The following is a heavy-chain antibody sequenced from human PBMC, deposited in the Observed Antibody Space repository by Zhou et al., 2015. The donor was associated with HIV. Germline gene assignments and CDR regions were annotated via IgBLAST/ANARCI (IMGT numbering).Heavy chain of an antibody. CDR3: ARSTYDLAMGYYYYGMDV. CDR2: IIPIFGTA. V-gene: IGHV1-69*06. D-gene: IGHD5-12*01. Sequence: QVQLVQSGAEVKKPGSSVKVSCKASGGTFSSYAISWVRQAPGQGLEWMGGIIPIFGTANYAQKFQGRVTITADKSTSTAYMELSSLRSEDTAVYYCARSTYDLAMGYYYYGMDVWGQGTTVTVSS. J-gene: IGHJ6*02. CDR1: GGTFSSYA.